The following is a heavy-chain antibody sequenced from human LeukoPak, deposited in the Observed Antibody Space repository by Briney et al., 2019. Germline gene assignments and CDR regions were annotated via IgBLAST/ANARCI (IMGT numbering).Heavy chain of an antibody. Sequence: GGSLRLSCAVSGFTFSRYAMHWVRQAPGKGLEYVLVISSNGGSTYYANSVKGRFIISRDNSKNTLYLQMGSLRAEDMAVYYCARGRLVVTALDYWGQGTLVTVSS. CDR1: GFTFSRYA. V-gene: IGHV3-64*01. CDR2: ISSNGGST. J-gene: IGHJ4*02. D-gene: IGHD2-21*02. CDR3: ARGRLVVTALDY.